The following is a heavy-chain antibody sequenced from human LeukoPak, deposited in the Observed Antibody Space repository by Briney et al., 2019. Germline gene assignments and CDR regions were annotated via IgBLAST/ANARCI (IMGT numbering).Heavy chain of an antibody. CDR1: GFTFDDYA. D-gene: IGHD2-15*01. Sequence: GGSLRLSCAASGFTFDDYAMHWVRQAPGKGLEWVSLISGDGGSTYYADSVKGRFTISRYNSKNSLYLQMNSLRTEDTALYYCAKDRPSAYGGYCSGGSCYGNWFDPWGQGTLVTVSS. CDR3: AKDRPSAYGGYCSGGSCYGNWFDP. CDR2: ISGDGGST. V-gene: IGHV3-43*02. J-gene: IGHJ5*02.